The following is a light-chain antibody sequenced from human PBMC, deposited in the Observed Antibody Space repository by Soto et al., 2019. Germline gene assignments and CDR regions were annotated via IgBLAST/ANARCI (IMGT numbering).Light chain of an antibody. CDR1: QSISSW. V-gene: IGKV1-5*03. Sequence: DIQMTQSPSTLSASVGDRVTITCRASQSISSWLAWYQQKPGKAPKLLIYKASSLESGVPSRFSGSGSGTEFTLTISSLQPDDFAPYYCQQYNSYSKFGQGTKVEIK. J-gene: IGKJ1*01. CDR3: QQYNSYSK. CDR2: KAS.